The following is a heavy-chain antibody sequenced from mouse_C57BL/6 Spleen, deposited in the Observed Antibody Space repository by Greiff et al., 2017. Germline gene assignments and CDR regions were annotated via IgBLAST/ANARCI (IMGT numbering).Heavy chain of an antibody. CDR3: ARKGLTGTDY. D-gene: IGHD4-1*01. V-gene: IGHV1-80*01. J-gene: IGHJ2*01. Sequence: LVESGAELVKPGASVKISCKASGYAFSSYWMNWVKQRPGKGLEWLGQIYPGDGATNYNGKFNGKATLTADKSSSTAYMQLSSLTSEDSAVYFCARKGLTGTDYWGQGTTLTVSS. CDR2: IYPGDGAT. CDR1: GYAFSSYW.